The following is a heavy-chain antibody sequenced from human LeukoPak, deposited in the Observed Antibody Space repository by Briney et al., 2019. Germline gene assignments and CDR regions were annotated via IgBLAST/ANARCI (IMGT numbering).Heavy chain of an antibody. V-gene: IGHV4-34*01. Sequence: SETLSLTCAVYGVSFSGYYWSWIRQPPGKGLEWIGEINHSGSTNYNPSLKSRVTISVDTSKNQFSLKLSSVTAADTAVYYCARWTKAEYYFDYWGQGTLVTVSS. CDR1: GVSFSGYY. CDR3: ARWTKAEYYFDY. D-gene: IGHD3/OR15-3a*01. CDR2: INHSGST. J-gene: IGHJ4*02.